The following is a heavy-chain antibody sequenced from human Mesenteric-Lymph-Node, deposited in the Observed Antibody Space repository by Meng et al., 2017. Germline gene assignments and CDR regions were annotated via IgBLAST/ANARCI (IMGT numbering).Heavy chain of an antibody. V-gene: IGHV4-4*02. CDR2: IYHSGRT. CDR1: GGSGSSNNW. Sequence: QVPVQAAGAGLVSPSGTLSRTCTVSGGSGSSNNWWSWIRQPPGKGLEWIGDIYHSGRTNYNPSLKSRVTISLDKSQNLFSLNLTSVTAADTAVYYCASLVTGDGRDHSDYWGQGILVTVSS. CDR3: ASLVTGDGRDHSDY. D-gene: IGHD2-8*02. J-gene: IGHJ4*02.